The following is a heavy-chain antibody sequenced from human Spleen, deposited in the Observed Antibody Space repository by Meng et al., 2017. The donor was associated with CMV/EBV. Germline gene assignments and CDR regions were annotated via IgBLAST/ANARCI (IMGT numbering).Heavy chain of an antibody. CDR3: ARAPIFTGGDCSH. CDR1: GYTFTSNC. D-gene: IGHD2-21*02. Sequence: VQKVQSGPEVKRPGASVKIPCKASGYTFTSNCISWVRQAPGKGLEWMGWISGYNGNTKYAQKFQGRVTMTTDTSTSTAYMELRSLTSDDTAVYYCARAPIFTGGDCSHWGQGTLVTVSS. V-gene: IGHV1-18*01. J-gene: IGHJ4*02. CDR2: ISGYNGNT.